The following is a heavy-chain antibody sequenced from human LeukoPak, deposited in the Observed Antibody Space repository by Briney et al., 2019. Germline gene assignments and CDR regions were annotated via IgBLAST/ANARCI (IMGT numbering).Heavy chain of an antibody. CDR1: GGSISSSSYY. CDR2: IYHSGST. J-gene: IGHJ4*02. D-gene: IGHD2-15*01. V-gene: IGHV4-39*07. Sequence: PSETLSLTCTVSGGSISSSSYYWGWIRQPPGKGLEWIGSIYHSGSTYYNPSLKSRVTISVDTSKNQFSLKLSSVTAADTAVYYCARLGWSRTAFDYWGQGTLVTVSS. CDR3: ARLGWSRTAFDY.